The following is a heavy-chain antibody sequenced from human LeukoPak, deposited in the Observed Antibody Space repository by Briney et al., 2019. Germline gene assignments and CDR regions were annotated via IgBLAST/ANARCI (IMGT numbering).Heavy chain of an antibody. D-gene: IGHD3-10*01. Sequence: GGSLRLSCAASGFTFSSYEMNWVRQAPGKGLEWVSYISGSGSTIYYADSVKGRFTISRDNAKNSVYLQMNSLRAEDTAVYYCARDTVSIGELHDYWGQGTLVTVSS. CDR1: GFTFSSYE. J-gene: IGHJ4*02. CDR3: ARDTVSIGELHDY. CDR2: ISGSGSTI. V-gene: IGHV3-48*03.